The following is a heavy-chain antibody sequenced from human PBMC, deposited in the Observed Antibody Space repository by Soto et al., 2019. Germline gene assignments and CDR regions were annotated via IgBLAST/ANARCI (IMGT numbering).Heavy chain of an antibody. CDR2: ISAYNGIT. D-gene: IGHD2-15*01. Sequence: QVQLVQSGAEVKKPGASVKVSCKASGYTFTSYGISWVRQAPGQGLEWMGWISAYNGITNYAQKLQGRVTMTTDTSTSTAYMELRSLRSDDTAVYYCARDQWVGYCSGGSCYSTEALSWFDPWGQGTLVTVSS. CDR3: ARDQWVGYCSGGSCYSTEALSWFDP. V-gene: IGHV1-18*01. J-gene: IGHJ5*02. CDR1: GYTFTSYG.